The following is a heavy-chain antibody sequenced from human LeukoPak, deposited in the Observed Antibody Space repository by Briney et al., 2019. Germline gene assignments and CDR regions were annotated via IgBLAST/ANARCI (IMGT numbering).Heavy chain of an antibody. CDR1: GYTFSNSY. J-gene: IGHJ4*02. CDR3: ARDEGSTYNQLDY. CDR2: INGNDGST. V-gene: IGHV1-2*02. Sequence: ASVKVSCKASGYTFSNSYIHWVRQAPGQRPEWKGWINGNDGSTNYAQEFQGRVTMTRVTAISTVYMDLSGLRPDDTATYYCARDEGSTYNQLDYWGQGTLVTVSS. D-gene: IGHD1-14*01.